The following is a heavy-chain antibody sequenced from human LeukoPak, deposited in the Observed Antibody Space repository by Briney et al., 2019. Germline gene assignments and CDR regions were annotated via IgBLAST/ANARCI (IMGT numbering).Heavy chain of an antibody. D-gene: IGHD3-22*01. V-gene: IGHV4-59*08. Sequence: SETLSLTCTVSGGSISSYYWSWIRQPPGKGLEWIGYIYYSGSTNYNPSLKSRVTMSVDPSNNQFSLTLRSVTAADTAVYYCARRRYYDGSGYLDWGQGTLLSVSS. CDR3: ARRRYYDGSGYLD. J-gene: IGHJ1*01. CDR2: IYYSGST. CDR1: GGSISSYY.